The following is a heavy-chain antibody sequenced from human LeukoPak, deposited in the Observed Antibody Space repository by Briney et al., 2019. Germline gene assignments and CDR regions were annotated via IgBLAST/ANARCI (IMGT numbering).Heavy chain of an antibody. Sequence: SVKVSCKVSGGTFSSYAISWVRQAPGQRLEWMGGIIPIFGTANYAQKFQGRVTITADESTSTAYMELSSLRSEDTAVYYCARDGSIAARPVYYYMDVWGKGTTVTVSS. CDR1: GGTFSSYA. J-gene: IGHJ6*03. D-gene: IGHD6-6*01. V-gene: IGHV1-69*13. CDR3: ARDGSIAARPVYYYMDV. CDR2: IIPIFGTA.